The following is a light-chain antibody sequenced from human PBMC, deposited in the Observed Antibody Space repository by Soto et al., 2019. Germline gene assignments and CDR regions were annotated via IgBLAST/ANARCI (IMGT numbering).Light chain of an antibody. V-gene: IGKV1-6*01. CDR1: QGIGNA. J-gene: IGKJ4*01. Sequence: AIQMTQSPSSLSASVGDRVTMTCRASQGIGNALGWYQQKPGKAPKILIFAASNLQSGVPSRFSGGGSGTDFTLTISGLQPEDFANYYCLPDSNYPLTVGGWTRVEIK. CDR2: AAS. CDR3: LPDSNYPLT.